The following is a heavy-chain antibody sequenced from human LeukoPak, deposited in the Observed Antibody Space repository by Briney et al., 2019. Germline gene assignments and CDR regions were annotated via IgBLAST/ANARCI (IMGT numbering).Heavy chain of an antibody. CDR1: GGSINRSGYY. CDR2: IYFSGKT. CDR3: AREVVTGASGYYYYMDV. D-gene: IGHD3-9*01. Sequence: SETLSLTCSVSGGSINRSGYYWGWIRQPPGKGLEWIGNIYFSGKTYYNPSLQSRVTISVGTSKNQFSLKVTSVTAADTAVYYCAREVVTGASGYYYYMDVWGKGTTVTVSS. J-gene: IGHJ6*03. V-gene: IGHV4-39*02.